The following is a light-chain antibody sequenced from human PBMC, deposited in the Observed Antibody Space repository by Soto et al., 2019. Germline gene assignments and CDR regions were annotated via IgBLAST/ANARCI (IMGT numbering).Light chain of an antibody. J-gene: IGKJ3*01. CDR1: QSVSSN. V-gene: IGKV3-15*01. Sequence: EILMTQSPATLSVSPGERATLSCRASQSVSSNLAWYQQKPGQAPRLLIYGASYRATGIPARFSGSGSGTDFTLIISSLQSEDFAVYYCQQEDKGPPFTFGPGTKAD. CDR3: QQEDKGPPFT. CDR2: GAS.